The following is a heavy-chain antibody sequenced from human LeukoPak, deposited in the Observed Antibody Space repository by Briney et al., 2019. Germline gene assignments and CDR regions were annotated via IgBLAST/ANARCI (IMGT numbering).Heavy chain of an antibody. J-gene: IGHJ4*02. CDR2: ISYDGSNK. CDR3: ARDVYGSGSYNFDY. CDR1: GFTFSSYA. Sequence: PGGSLRLSCAASGFTFSSYAMHWVRQAPGKGLEWVAVISYDGSNKYYADSVKGRFTISRDNSKNTLYLQMNSLIAEDTAVYYCARDVYGSGSYNFDYWGQGTLVTVSS. D-gene: IGHD3-10*01. V-gene: IGHV3-30-3*01.